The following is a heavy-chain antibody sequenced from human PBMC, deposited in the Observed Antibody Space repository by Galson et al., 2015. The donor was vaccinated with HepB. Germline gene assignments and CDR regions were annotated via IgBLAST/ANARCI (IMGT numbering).Heavy chain of an antibody. CDR2: IKSKIDGGTT. CDR3: TPSLGSEYYDSSGHYLFDY. J-gene: IGHJ4*02. D-gene: IGHD3-22*01. Sequence: SLRLSCAASGFTFSQAWMSWVRQAPGKGLEWVGRIKSKIDGGTTDYAAPVKERFTISRDDSKKMLYLQMNSLKTEDTAVYYCTPSLGSEYYDSSGHYLFDYWGQGTLVTVSS. V-gene: IGHV3-15*01. CDR1: GFTFSQAW.